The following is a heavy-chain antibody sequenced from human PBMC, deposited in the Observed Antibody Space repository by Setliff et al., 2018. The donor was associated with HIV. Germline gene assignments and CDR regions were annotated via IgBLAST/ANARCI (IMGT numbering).Heavy chain of an antibody. J-gene: IGHJ4*02. D-gene: IGHD1-26*01. CDR2: INSDGTST. CDR1: GFTFSSYW. Sequence: GGSLRLSCAASGFTFSSYWMHWVRQAPGRGLVWVSRINSDGTSTTYADSVKGRFTISRDNAKNTLYLQMNSLRAEDTAVYYCTTWQGYSGSSRAFDYWGQGRLVTVSS. V-gene: IGHV3-74*01. CDR3: TTWQGYSGSSRAFDY.